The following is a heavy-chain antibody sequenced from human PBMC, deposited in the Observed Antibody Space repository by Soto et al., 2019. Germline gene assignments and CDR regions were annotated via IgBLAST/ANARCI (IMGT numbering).Heavy chain of an antibody. CDR2: IIPIFGTA. J-gene: IGHJ6*02. CDR3: AAHYVDTSTRDYYYGRVV. V-gene: IGHV1-69*13. CDR1: GGTFSSYA. Sequence: EYSVKVSCKASGGTFSSYAISWVRQAPGQGLEWMGGIIPIFGTANYAQKFQGRVTITADESTSTAYMELSSLRSEDTAVYYCAAHYVDTSTRDYYYGRVVWGPRATVTV. D-gene: IGHD5-18*01.